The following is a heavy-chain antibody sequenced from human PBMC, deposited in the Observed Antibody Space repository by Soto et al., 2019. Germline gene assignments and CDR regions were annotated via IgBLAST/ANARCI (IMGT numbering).Heavy chain of an antibody. CDR1: GFTFRNYG. J-gene: IGHJ4*02. D-gene: IGHD5-12*01. CDR3: ARGRDGYNPDY. V-gene: IGHV3-33*01. Sequence: QVQLVESGGGVVQPGRSLRLSCAASGFTFRNYGMHWVRQAPGKGLEWMAVIWYDGSNKYYAASVKGRFTISRDNSKNTLYLQMNSLRDEDTAVYYCARGRDGYNPDYWGQGTLVTVSS. CDR2: IWYDGSNK.